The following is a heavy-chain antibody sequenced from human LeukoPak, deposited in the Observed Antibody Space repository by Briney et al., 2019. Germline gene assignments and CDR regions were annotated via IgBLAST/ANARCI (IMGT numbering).Heavy chain of an antibody. CDR2: ISGSGGST. J-gene: IGHJ4*02. D-gene: IGHD5-12*01. CDR1: GFTFSRYG. CDR3: ARVVATFHPFDY. Sequence: GGSLRLSCVASGFTFSRYGMTWVRQAPGKGLQWVSAISGSGGSTYYADSVKGRFTISRDNSKNTLYLQINGLRAEDTAVYYCARVVATFHPFDYWGQGTLVTVSS. V-gene: IGHV3-23*01.